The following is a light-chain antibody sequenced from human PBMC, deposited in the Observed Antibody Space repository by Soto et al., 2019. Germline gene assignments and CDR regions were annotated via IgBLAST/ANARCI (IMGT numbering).Light chain of an antibody. CDR2: GAS. CDR1: QRVSTN. Sequence: EIVMTQSPATLSLSPGERATLSCRASQRVSTNLAWYQQKPGQAPRLLIYGASTRATAIPARFSGSGSGTEFTLTITSLQSQDFAVYYCQQYNNWPYTFDQGTKLEIK. J-gene: IGKJ2*01. V-gene: IGKV3-15*01. CDR3: QQYNNWPYT.